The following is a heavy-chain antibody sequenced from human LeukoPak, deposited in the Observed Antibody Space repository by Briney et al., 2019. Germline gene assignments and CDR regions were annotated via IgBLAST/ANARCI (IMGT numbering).Heavy chain of an antibody. CDR1: GFTFSSYG. CDR2: LSNTGNI. Sequence: GGSLRLSCAASGFTFSSYGMNWVRQAPGKGLEWLSYLSNTGNIHYAQSVKGRFTISGDNAKSSLYLQMDGLRAEDTAVYYCARRGDSPMIGDHWGQGILVTVAS. CDR3: ARRGDSPMIGDH. V-gene: IGHV3-48*01. J-gene: IGHJ4*02. D-gene: IGHD3-10*02.